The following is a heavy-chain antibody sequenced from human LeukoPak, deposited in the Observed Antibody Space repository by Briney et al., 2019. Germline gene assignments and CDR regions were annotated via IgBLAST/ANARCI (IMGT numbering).Heavy chain of an antibody. V-gene: IGHV3-30*18. D-gene: IGHD4-17*01. CDR2: ISYDGSNK. CDR1: GFTFSSYG. Sequence: PGRSLRLSCAASGFTFSSYGMHWVRQAPGKGLEWVAVISYDGSNKYYADSVKGRFTISRDNSKNTLYLQMNSLRAEDTAVYYCAKDWSDYGELYYFDYWGQGTLVTVSS. J-gene: IGHJ4*02. CDR3: AKDWSDYGELYYFDY.